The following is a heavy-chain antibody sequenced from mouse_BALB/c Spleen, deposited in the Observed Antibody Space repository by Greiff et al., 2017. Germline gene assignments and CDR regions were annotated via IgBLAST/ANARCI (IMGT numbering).Heavy chain of an antibody. CDR3: ARSRYGDY. J-gene: IGHJ4*01. Sequence: EVKLVESGGGLVKPGGSLKLSCAASGFTFSSFGMHWVRQAPEKGLEWVAYISSGSSTIYYADTVKGRFTISRDNPKNTLFLQMTSLRSEDTAMYYCARSRYGDYWGQGTSVTVSS. CDR2: ISSGSSTI. V-gene: IGHV5-17*02. D-gene: IGHD2-10*02. CDR1: GFTFSSFG.